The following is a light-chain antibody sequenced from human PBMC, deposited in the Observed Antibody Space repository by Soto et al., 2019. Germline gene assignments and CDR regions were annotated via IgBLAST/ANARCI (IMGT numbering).Light chain of an antibody. J-gene: IGLJ1*01. Sequence: QSVLTQPSSSSGTPRHRVTIACSGSSSNIGTNTVHWYQHLPGRSPKLLIYSDTQRPSGVSDRFSGSKSGTSASLAISGLQPEDELDYCCAKWEDSMDVMYVFWSGT. V-gene: IGLV1-44*01. CDR2: SDT. CDR1: SSNIGTNT. CDR3: AKWEDSMDVMYV.